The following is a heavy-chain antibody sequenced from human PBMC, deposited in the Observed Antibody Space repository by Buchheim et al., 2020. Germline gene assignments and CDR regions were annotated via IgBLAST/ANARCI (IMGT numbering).Heavy chain of an antibody. J-gene: IGHJ6*02. D-gene: IGHD6-19*01. Sequence: QVQLVESGGGVVQPGRSLRLSCAASGFTFSSYAMHWVRQAPGKGLEWVAVISYDGSNKYYADSVKRRFTISRDNSKNTLYLQMNSLRAEDTAVYYCARDPSVAGNHYYYGMDVWGQGTT. CDR2: ISYDGSNK. V-gene: IGHV3-30*04. CDR3: ARDPSVAGNHYYYGMDV. CDR1: GFTFSSYA.